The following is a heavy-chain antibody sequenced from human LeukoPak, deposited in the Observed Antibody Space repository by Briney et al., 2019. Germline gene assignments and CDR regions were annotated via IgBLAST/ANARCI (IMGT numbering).Heavy chain of an antibody. D-gene: IGHD2-21*02. CDR3: ARASDSGDWHLGY. Sequence: PETLSLTCTLSGDFISRDYGRWSRQAPGKGLEWIGDDYDRGGTNFNPSLKSRAIISADTSKNQFSLKVTSVTAADTAVYYCARASDSGDWHLGYWGQGTLVTVSS. CDR1: GDFISRDY. J-gene: IGHJ4*02. CDR2: DYDRGGT. V-gene: IGHV4-59*01.